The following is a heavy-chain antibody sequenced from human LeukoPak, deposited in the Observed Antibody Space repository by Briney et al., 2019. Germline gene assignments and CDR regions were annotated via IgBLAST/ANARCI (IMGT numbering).Heavy chain of an antibody. J-gene: IGHJ4*02. CDR1: GGTFSSYA. D-gene: IGHD2-21*02. V-gene: IGHV1-69*13. Sequence: ASVKVSCKASGGTFSSYAISWVRQAPGQGLEWMGGIIPIFGTANYAQKFQGRVTITADESTSTAYIKLSSLRSEDTAVYYCARGPVTAHYFDYWGQGTLVTVSS. CDR2: IIPIFGTA. CDR3: ARGPVTAHYFDY.